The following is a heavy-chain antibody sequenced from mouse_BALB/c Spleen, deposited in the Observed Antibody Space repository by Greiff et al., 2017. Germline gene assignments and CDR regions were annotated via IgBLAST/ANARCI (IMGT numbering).Heavy chain of an antibody. V-gene: IGHV3-6*02. D-gene: IGHD2-1*01. CDR1: GYSIPRGYY. CDR2: ISYDGSN. CDR3: ARGYGNFAMDY. J-gene: IGHJ4*01. Sequence: EVKLVESGPGLVKPSQSLSLTCSVTGYSIPRGYYWNWIRQFPGNKLEWMGYISYDGSNNYNPSLKNRISITRDTSKNQFFLKLNSVTTEDTATYYCARGYGNFAMDYWGQGTSVTVSS.